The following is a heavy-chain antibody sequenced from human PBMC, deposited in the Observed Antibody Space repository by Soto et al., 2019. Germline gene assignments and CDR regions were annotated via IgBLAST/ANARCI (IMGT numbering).Heavy chain of an antibody. CDR1: GGTFSSCA. Sequence: GASVKVSCKASGGTFSSCAISWVRQAPGQGLEWMGGIIPIFGTANYAQKFQGRVTITADESTSTAYMELSSLRSEDTAVYYCARDKPSREGVIKAFDIWGQGTMVTVSS. D-gene: IGHD3-10*01. CDR2: IIPIFGTA. V-gene: IGHV1-69*13. J-gene: IGHJ3*02. CDR3: ARDKPSREGVIKAFDI.